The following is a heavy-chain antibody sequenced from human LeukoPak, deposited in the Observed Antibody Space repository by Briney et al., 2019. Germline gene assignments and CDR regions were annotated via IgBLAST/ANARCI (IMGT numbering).Heavy chain of an antibody. CDR2: INHSGST. CDR3: ARIRRFGELFDNFDY. V-gene: IGHV4-34*01. CDR1: GGSFSGYY. D-gene: IGHD3-10*01. Sequence: SETLFLTCAVCGGSFSGYYWSWIRQPPGKGLEWIGEINHSGSTNYNPSLKSRVTISVDTSKNQFSLKLSSVTAADTAVYYCARIRRFGELFDNFDYWGQGTLVTISS. J-gene: IGHJ4*02.